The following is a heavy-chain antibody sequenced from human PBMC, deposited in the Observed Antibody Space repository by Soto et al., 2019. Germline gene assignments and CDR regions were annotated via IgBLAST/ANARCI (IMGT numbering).Heavy chain of an antibody. CDR1: GFSLTTSGVG. Sequence: QITLNESGPTVVRPTETLTLTCRFSGFSLTTSGVGVGWIRQSPGKAPEWLALIYWDDDKRYSASLKSRLTITKDTSKNQVVLTVSDLDPTDTATYYCAHWVLRTVLGLVTPTANYFDFWGQGTPGAVSS. J-gene: IGHJ4*02. CDR2: IYWDDDK. V-gene: IGHV2-5*02. D-gene: IGHD3-3*01. CDR3: AHWVLRTVLGLVTPTANYFDF.